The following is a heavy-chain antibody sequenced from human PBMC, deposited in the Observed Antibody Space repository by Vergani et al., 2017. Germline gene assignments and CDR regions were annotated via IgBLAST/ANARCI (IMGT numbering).Heavy chain of an antibody. V-gene: IGHV4-61*02. Sequence: QVQLQESGPGLVKPSQTLPLTCTVSGGSINSPNYYWSWIRQPAGKGLEWIGRIHTSGSTNYNPSLKSRVTMSEDTSKNQFSLHLTSVTAADTAVYFCARGSCLCGSCYQPLLDYWGQGILITVSS. CDR2: IHTSGST. D-gene: IGHD2-15*01. CDR1: GGSINSPNYY. CDR3: ARGSCLCGSCYQPLLDY. J-gene: IGHJ4*02.